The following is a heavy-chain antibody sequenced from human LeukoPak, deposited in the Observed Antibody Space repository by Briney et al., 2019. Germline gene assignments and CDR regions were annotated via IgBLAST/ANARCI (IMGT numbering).Heavy chain of an antibody. V-gene: IGHV3-23*01. Sequence: GGSLRLSCAASGFTFSSYGMHWVRQAPGKGLEWVSGISGSGSSTYYADSVRGRFTISRDNAKNTLYLQMNSLRAEDTAVYYCARDRGVHYYDSSGLDYWGQGTLVTVSS. CDR2: ISGSGSST. J-gene: IGHJ4*02. CDR1: GFTFSSYG. D-gene: IGHD3-22*01. CDR3: ARDRGVHYYDSSGLDY.